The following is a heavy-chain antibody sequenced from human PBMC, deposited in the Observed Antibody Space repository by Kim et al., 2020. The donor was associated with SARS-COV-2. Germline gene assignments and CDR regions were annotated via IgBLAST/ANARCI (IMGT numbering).Heavy chain of an antibody. D-gene: IGHD3-10*01. CDR3: ARAEGMVRGVISYFDY. J-gene: IGHJ4*02. Sequence: SLKSRVTISVDTSKNQFSLKLSSVTAADTAVYYCARAEGMVRGVISYFDYWGQGTLVTVSS. V-gene: IGHV4-59*01.